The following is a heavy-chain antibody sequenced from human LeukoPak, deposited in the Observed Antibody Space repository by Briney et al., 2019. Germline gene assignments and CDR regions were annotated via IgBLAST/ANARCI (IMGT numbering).Heavy chain of an antibody. D-gene: IGHD3-10*01. CDR1: GDSVSSNSAA. CDR2: TYYRAKWYN. CDR3: ARAPSSMVRGGYDAFDI. J-gene: IGHJ3*02. Sequence: SQTLSLTCALSGDSVSSNSAAWNWIRQSPSRGLEWLGRTYYRAKWYNDYPVSVKSRITINPDTSKNQFSLQLNSVTPEDTAVYYCARAPSSMVRGGYDAFDIWGQGTMVTVSS. V-gene: IGHV6-1*01.